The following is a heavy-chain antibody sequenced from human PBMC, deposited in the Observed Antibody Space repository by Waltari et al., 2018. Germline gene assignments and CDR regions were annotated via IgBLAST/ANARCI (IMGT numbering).Heavy chain of an antibody. CDR3: ARTGYDFWSGYQDAFDI. CDR1: GGTFSSYA. CDR2: IIPIFGTA. Sequence: VQLVQSGAEVKKPGSSVKVSCKASGGTFSSYAISWVRQAPGQGLEWMGGIIPIFGTANYAQKFQGRVTITADKSTSTAYMELSSLRSEDTAVYYCARTGYDFWSGYQDAFDIWGQGTMVTVSS. V-gene: IGHV1-69*14. J-gene: IGHJ3*02. D-gene: IGHD3-3*01.